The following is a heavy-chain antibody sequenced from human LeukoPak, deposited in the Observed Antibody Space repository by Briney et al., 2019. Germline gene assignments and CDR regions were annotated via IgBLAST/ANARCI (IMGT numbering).Heavy chain of an antibody. CDR2: INPSGGST. Sequence: GASVKVSCKASGYTFTSYYMYWVRQAPGQGLEWMGIINPSGGSTSYAQKFQGRVTMTRDTSTSTVYMELSSLRSEDTAVYYCARAAGYGGYYYGMDVWGKGTTVTVSS. D-gene: IGHD4-23*01. CDR1: GYTFTSYY. J-gene: IGHJ6*04. CDR3: ARAAGYGGYYYGMDV. V-gene: IGHV1-46*01.